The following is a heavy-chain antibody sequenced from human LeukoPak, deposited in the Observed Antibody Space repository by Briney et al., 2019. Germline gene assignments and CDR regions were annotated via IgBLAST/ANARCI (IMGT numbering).Heavy chain of an antibody. CDR2: IYSDGST. CDR1: GFTVGSNY. V-gene: IGHV3-66*02. Sequence: GGSLRLSCAASGFTVGSNYMTWVRQAPGKGLEWVSVIYSDGSTFYADSVKGRFTISRDNSKNTLFPQMNSLRVEDTAVYYCAGLPRYWGQGTLITVSS. J-gene: IGHJ4*02. CDR3: AGLPRY.